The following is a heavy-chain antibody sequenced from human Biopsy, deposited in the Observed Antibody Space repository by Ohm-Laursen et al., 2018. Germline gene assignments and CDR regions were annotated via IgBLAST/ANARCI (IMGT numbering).Heavy chain of an antibody. J-gene: IGHJ4*02. V-gene: IGHV4-59*01. CDR1: GGSIKSYY. CDR2: IYYTGHT. D-gene: IGHD7-27*01. Sequence: SETLSLTWFVSGGSIKSYYWNWIRQSPGKGLEWVGFIYYTGHTNYNPSLKSRATISVDTSKNQFSLKVISVTAADTAVYYCARLTGDPSYWGQGILVTVSS. CDR3: ARLTGDPSY.